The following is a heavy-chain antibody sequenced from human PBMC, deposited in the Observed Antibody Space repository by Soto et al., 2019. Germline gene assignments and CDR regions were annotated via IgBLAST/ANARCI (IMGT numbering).Heavy chain of an antibody. D-gene: IGHD3-22*01. CDR3: ARGLSYYYDSSGYPGYFDY. J-gene: IGHJ4*02. CDR1: GFTFSSYA. Sequence: GSLRLSCAASGFTFSSYAMHWVRQAPGKGLEWVAVISYDGSNKYYADSVKGRFTISRDNSKNTLYLQMNSLRAEDTAVYYCARGLSYYYDSSGYPGYFDYWGQGT. CDR2: ISYDGSNK. V-gene: IGHV3-30-3*01.